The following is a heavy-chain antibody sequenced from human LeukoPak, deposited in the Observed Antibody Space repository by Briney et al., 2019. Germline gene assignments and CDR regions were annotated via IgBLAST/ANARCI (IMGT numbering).Heavy chain of an antibody. CDR1: GFTFSSYS. V-gene: IGHV3-21*01. CDR3: ARDRLPLDDYANPLDY. CDR2: ISSSSSYI. J-gene: IGHJ4*02. Sequence: GGSLRLSCAASGFTFSSYSMNWVRQAPGKGLEWVSSISSSSSYIYYADSVKGRFTISRDNAKNSLYLQMNSLRAEDTAVYYCARDRLPLDDYANPLDYWGQGTLVTVSS. D-gene: IGHD4-17*01.